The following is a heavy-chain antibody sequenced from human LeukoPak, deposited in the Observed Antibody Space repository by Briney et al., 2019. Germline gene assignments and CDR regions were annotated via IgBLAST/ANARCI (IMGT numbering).Heavy chain of an antibody. CDR3: ARVVVFTMTALDAFDI. V-gene: IGHV4-34*01. CDR1: GFTFSNAW. J-gene: IGHJ3*02. D-gene: IGHD3-22*01. Sequence: GSLRLSCAASGFTFSNAWMSWIRQPPGKGLEWIGEINHSGSTNYNPSLKSRVTISVDTSKNQFSLKLSSVTAADTAVYYCARVVVFTMTALDAFDIWGQGTMVTVSS. CDR2: INHSGST.